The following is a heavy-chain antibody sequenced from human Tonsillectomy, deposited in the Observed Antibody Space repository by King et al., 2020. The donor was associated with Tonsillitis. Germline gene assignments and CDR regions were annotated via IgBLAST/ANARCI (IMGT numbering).Heavy chain of an antibody. J-gene: IGHJ4*02. CDR2: IYYSGST. D-gene: IGHD3-22*01. Sequence: QLQESGPGLVKPSETLSLTCTVSGGSVSSYYWSWIRQPPGKGLEWIGYIYYSGSTNYNPSLKSRVTISVDTSKNQFSLKLSSLTAADTAVYYCARLSSDYYYDSSGYFPLYYFDFWGQGTLVTVSS. CDR3: ARLSSDYYYDSSGYFPLYYFDF. CDR1: GGSVSSYY. V-gene: IGHV4-59*08.